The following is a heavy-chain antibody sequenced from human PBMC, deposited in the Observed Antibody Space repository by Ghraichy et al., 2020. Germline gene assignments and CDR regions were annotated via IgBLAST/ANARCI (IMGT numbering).Heavy chain of an antibody. V-gene: IGHV4-59*08. D-gene: IGHD1-26*01. J-gene: IGHJ5*02. CDR3: ASIFVGAGADWFDP. CDR2: IYYSGST. Sequence: SETLSLTCTVSGGSISSYYWSWIRQPPWKGLEWIGYIYYSGSTNYNPSLKSRVTISVDTSKNQFSLKLSSVTAADTAVYYCASIFVGAGADWFDPWGQGTLVTVSS. CDR1: GGSISSYY.